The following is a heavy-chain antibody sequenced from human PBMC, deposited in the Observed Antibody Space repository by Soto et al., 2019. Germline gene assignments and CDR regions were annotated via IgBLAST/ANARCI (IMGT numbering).Heavy chain of an antibody. J-gene: IGHJ5*02. CDR3: ARVPMHYYDSSGYYAT. V-gene: IGHV1-69*01. D-gene: IGHD3-22*01. CDR1: GGTFSSYA. CDR2: IIPIFGTA. Sequence: QVQLVQSGAEVKKPGSSVKVSCKASGGTFSSYAISWVRQAPGQGLEWMGGIIPIFGTANYAQKFQGRVTITADEATSTAYMELSSLRAEDMAVYYCARVPMHYYDSSGYYATWGQGTLVTVSS.